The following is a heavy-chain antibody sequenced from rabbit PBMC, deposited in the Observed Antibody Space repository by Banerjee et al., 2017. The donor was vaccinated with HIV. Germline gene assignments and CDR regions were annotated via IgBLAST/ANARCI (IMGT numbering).Heavy chain of an antibody. CDR1: GFSFSNKYV. D-gene: IGHD4-1*01. J-gene: IGHJ4*01. CDR3: ARGSDGSGWGRYFNL. V-gene: IGHV1S45*01. CDR2: IYVDNGNT. Sequence: QEQLEESGGDLVKPEGSLTLTCTASGFSFSNKYVMCWVRQAPGKGLEWIACIYVDNGNTVYANWAKGRFTISKTSSTTVTLQVTSLTAADTATYFCARGSDGSGWGRYFNLWGPGTLVTVS.